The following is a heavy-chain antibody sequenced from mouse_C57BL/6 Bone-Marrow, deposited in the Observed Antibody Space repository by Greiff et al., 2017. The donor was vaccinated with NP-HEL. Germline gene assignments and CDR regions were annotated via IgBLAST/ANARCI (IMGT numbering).Heavy chain of an antibody. CDR3: AMNYYYGSSYPSWFAY. J-gene: IGHJ3*01. D-gene: IGHD1-1*01. CDR2: INPNYGTT. V-gene: IGHV1-39*01. Sequence: EGQLQQSGPELVKPGASVKISCKASGYSFTDYNMNWVKQSNGKSLEWIGVINPNYGTTSYNQKFKGKATLTVDQSSSTAYMQLNSLTSEDSAVYYCAMNYYYGSSYPSWFAYWGQGTLVTVSA. CDR1: GYSFTDYN.